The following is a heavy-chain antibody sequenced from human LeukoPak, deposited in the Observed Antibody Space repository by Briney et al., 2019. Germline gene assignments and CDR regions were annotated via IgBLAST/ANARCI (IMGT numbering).Heavy chain of an antibody. V-gene: IGHV3-48*04. J-gene: IGHJ4*02. D-gene: IGHD3-22*01. CDR3: ASSSYYDSSGYPLDY. CDR1: GFRFSSYG. CDR2: ISSSGSSI. Sequence: SGGSLRLSCAASGFRFSSYGMSWVRQAPGKGVEWVSYISSSGSSIYYADSVKGRFTISRANAKTSLYLQMNSLRAEDTAVYYCASSSYYDSSGYPLDYWGQGTLVTVSS.